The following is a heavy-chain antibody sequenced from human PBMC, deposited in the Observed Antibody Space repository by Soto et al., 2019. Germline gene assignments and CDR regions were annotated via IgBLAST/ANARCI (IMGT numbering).Heavy chain of an antibody. Sequence: GSGPTLVNPTQTLTLACTFSGFSLSTRGGGVGWIRQPPGKALEWLALIYWDDDKRYSPSLKTRLTITKDTSKNQVVLTMINMDPVDTATYSCAHIGVSRWFDFWGQGTLVTVSS. D-gene: IGHD6-13*01. V-gene: IGHV2-5*02. CDR2: IYWDDDK. J-gene: IGHJ4*02. CDR3: AHIGVSRWFDF. CDR1: GFSLSTRGGG.